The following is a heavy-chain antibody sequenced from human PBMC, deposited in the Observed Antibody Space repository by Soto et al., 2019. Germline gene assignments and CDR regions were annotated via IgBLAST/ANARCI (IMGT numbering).Heavy chain of an antibody. J-gene: IGHJ4*02. CDR1: GFTFTSSA. CDR2: IAVGSGYT. CDR3: AADATAWQQMVPSDY. V-gene: IGHV1-58*01. Sequence: ASVKVSCKASGFTFTSSAFQWVRQALGQRLEWIGWIAVGSGYTNYAQRFQDRVTLTRDMSTATTYMELSRLTSEDTAIYYCAADATAWQQMVPSDYWGQGTLVTVSS. D-gene: IGHD2-8*01.